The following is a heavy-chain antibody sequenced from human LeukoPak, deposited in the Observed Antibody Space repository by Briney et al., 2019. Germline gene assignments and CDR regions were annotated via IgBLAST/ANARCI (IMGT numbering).Heavy chain of an antibody. CDR3: ASEGTCSGGSCYTQHFDY. CDR1: GGTFSSYS. CDR2: IIPAFGTA. V-gene: IGHV1-69*05. Sequence: ASVKVSCKGSGGTFSSYSISWVRQAPGQGLEWMGGIIPAFGTAHYAQKFQGRVTFTTDESTTTAYMELSSLRSEDTAVYYCASEGTCSGGSCYTQHFDYWGQGTLVTVSS. D-gene: IGHD2-15*01. J-gene: IGHJ4*02.